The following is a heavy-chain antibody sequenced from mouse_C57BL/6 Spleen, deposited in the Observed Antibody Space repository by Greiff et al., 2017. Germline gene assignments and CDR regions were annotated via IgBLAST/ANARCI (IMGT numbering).Heavy chain of an antibody. CDR3: AVASPFDY. D-gene: IGHD6-1*01. J-gene: IGHJ2*01. CDR2: IDPSDSYT. V-gene: IGHV1-50*01. CDR1: GYTFTSYW. Sequence: QVQLQQPGAELVKPGASVKLSCKASGYTFTSYWMQWVKQRPGQGLEWIGEIDPSDSYTNYKQKFKGKATLTVDTSSITAYIQLSSLTSEDSAVFYCAVASPFDYWGQGTTLTVSS.